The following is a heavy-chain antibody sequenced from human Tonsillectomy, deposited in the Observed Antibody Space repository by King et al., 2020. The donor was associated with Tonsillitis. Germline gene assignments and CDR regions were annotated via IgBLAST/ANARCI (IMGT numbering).Heavy chain of an antibody. Sequence: QVQLVESGGGLVKPGGSLRLSCAASGFTFSDYYMSWIRQAPGKGLEWVSYISSSGRTIYYADSVKGRFTISRDNAKNSLYLQMNSLRAEDTAVYYCAREGGEDYYDSSGYFKYFQHWGQGTLVTVSS. CDR2: ISSSGRTI. CDR3: AREGGEDYYDSSGYFKYFQH. D-gene: IGHD3-22*01. CDR1: GFTFSDYY. V-gene: IGHV3-11*01. J-gene: IGHJ1*01.